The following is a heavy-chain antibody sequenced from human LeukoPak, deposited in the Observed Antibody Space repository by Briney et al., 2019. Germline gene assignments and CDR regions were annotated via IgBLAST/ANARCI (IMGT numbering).Heavy chain of an antibody. Sequence: SETLSLTCTVSDGAIAGYSWSWIRQAPGKGLEWTGYIYYSGDTNYNPSLQRRVTVSVDTSKNQFSLRLTSVSAADTAVYYCVRGPYGSGISNWFDPWGQGTQVIVSS. D-gene: IGHD3-10*01. CDR1: DGAIAGYS. CDR2: IYYSGDT. CDR3: VRGPYGSGISNWFDP. V-gene: IGHV4-59*01. J-gene: IGHJ5*02.